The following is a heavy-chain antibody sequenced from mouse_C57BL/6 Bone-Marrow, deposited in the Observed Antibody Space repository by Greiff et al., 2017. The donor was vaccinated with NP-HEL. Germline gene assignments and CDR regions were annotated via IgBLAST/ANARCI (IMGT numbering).Heavy chain of an antibody. CDR1: GFTFSSYA. D-gene: IGHD2-3*01. Sequence: EVQLVESGGGLVKPGGSLKLSCAASGFTFSSYAMSWVRQTPEKRLEWVATISDGGSYTYYPDNVQGRFTFSRDNAKNNLYLQLSHLKSEDTAMYYCARGWLLGLFAYWGQGTLVTVSA. CDR2: ISDGGSYT. V-gene: IGHV5-4*01. CDR3: ARGWLLGLFAY. J-gene: IGHJ3*01.